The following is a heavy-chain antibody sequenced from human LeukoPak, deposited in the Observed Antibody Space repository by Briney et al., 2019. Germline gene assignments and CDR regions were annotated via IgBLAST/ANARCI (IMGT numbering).Heavy chain of an antibody. V-gene: IGHV3-7*01. CDR3: AIHPHRGNSYRPGSPFYY. Sequence: GGSLRLSCAASGFTFNSYWMSWVRQAPGKGLEWVASIKQDGSAKHYMDSVKGRFTISRDNAKNSLFLQMNSLRAEDTAVYYFAIHPHRGNSYRPGSPFYYSGQGSLVTASS. D-gene: IGHD5-18*01. CDR1: GFTFNSYW. J-gene: IGHJ4*02. CDR2: IKQDGSAK.